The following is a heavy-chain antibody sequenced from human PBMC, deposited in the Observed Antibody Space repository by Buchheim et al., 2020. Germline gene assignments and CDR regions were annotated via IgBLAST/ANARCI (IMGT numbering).Heavy chain of an antibody. V-gene: IGHV1-46*01. J-gene: IGHJ6*02. CDR1: GYTWRREE. CDR2: INPSGGST. CDR3: ARGSGSGYPALGMDV. D-gene: IGHD3-22*01. Sequence: QVQLVQSGAEVKKPGASVKVSCKASGYTWRREELHWVRQAPGQGLEWMGIINPSGGSTSYAQKFQGRVTMTRDTSTSTVYMELSSLRSEDTAVYYCARGSGSGYPALGMDVWGQGTT.